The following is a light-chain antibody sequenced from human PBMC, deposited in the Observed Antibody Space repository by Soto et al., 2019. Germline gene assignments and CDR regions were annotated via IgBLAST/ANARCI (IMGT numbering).Light chain of an antibody. Sequence: QSVLTQPRSVSGSPGQSVTISCTGTSSDVGGYNYVSWYQQHPGKAPKFMIYDVTKRPSGDPDRFSGSKSGNTASLTISGLQAEDEADYYCCSYAGSYTYVFGTGTKVT. J-gene: IGLJ1*01. V-gene: IGLV2-11*01. CDR3: CSYAGSYTYV. CDR2: DVT. CDR1: SSDVGGYNY.